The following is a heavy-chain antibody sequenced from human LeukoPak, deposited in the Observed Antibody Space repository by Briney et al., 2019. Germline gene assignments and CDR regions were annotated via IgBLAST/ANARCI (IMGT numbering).Heavy chain of an antibody. Sequence: ASVKVSCKASGGTFSSYAISWVRQAPGQGLEWMGGIIPIFGTANYAQKFQGRVTITTDESTSTAYMELSSLRSEDTAVYYCARGRPDGAAGRPSQTGMDVWGKGTMVTVSS. CDR1: GGTFSSYA. D-gene: IGHD6-6*01. V-gene: IGHV1-69*05. CDR3: ARGRPDGAAGRPSQTGMDV. J-gene: IGHJ6*03. CDR2: IIPIFGTA.